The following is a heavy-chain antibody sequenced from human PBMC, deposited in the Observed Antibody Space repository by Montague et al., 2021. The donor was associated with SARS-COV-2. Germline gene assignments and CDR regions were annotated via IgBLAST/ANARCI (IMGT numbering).Heavy chain of an antibody. D-gene: IGHD3-22*01. V-gene: IGHV4-39*02. CDR1: GGSISSSSYY. Sequence: SETLSLTCTVSGGSISSSSYYWGWMRQPPGKGLEGIGNIYYSGSNYYNPSRKIRVTIYVYTSKNQFSLKLSSVPAADTAVYYCAIDGKTGIAMVVVVIGYSDYWGQGTLVTVSS. J-gene: IGHJ4*02. CDR3: AIDGKTGIAMVVVVIGYSDY. CDR2: IYYSGSN.